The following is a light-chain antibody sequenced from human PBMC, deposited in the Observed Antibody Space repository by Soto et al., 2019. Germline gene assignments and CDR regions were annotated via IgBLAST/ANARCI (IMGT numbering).Light chain of an antibody. J-gene: IGKJ2*01. CDR1: QRLSTGY. CDR2: AES. CDR3: QQYDSSSYT. Sequence: EIVLTQSPGTLSLSQWERSTLSCTASQRLSTGYLAWYQQKPGQAPRLLIDAESMRATGIPDRFIGSGSGTDFTLTISRLGPEDFAVYYCQQYDSSSYTFGQGTKLEIK. V-gene: IGKV3-20*01.